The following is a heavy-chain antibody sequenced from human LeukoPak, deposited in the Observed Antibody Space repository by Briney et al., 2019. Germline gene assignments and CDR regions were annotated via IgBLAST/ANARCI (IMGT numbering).Heavy chain of an antibody. Sequence: GASVKVSCKVSGYTLTELSMHWVRQAPGKGLEWMGGFDPENGETIYAQKFQGRVTMTEDTSTDTAYMELSSLRSEDTAVYYCATNPVGPYCGGDCYLLFDPWGQGTLVTVSS. CDR1: GYTLTELS. CDR3: ATNPVGPYCGGDCYLLFDP. J-gene: IGHJ5*02. CDR2: FDPENGET. D-gene: IGHD2-21*02. V-gene: IGHV1-24*01.